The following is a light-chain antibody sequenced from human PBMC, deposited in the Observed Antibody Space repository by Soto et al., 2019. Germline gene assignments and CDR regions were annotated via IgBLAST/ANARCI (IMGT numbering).Light chain of an antibody. V-gene: IGLV2-14*01. J-gene: IGLJ1*01. CDR2: GVT. Sequence: QSALTQPASVSGSPGQSITISCIGSSSDVGAFNYVSWYQQHPGKAPKLIIHGVTNRPSGVSNRFSGSKSDYTASLTISGLQAEDEADYYCSSYTTAYFYVFGTGTKVTVL. CDR3: SSYTTAYFYV. CDR1: SSDVGAFNY.